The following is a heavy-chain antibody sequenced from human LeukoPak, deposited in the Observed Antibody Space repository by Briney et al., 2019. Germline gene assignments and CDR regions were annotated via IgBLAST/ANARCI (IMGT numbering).Heavy chain of an antibody. CDR2: INPNTGGT. Sequence: ASVKVSCKASGYTFTGYYIHWVRQAPGQGLEWMGWINPNTGGTNYAQKFQGRVTMTRDTSTSTVYMELSSLRSEDTAVYYCARVTREAAAGSGVAFDIWGQGTMVTVSS. CDR1: GYTFTGYY. V-gene: IGHV1-2*02. D-gene: IGHD6-13*01. J-gene: IGHJ3*02. CDR3: ARVTREAAAGSGVAFDI.